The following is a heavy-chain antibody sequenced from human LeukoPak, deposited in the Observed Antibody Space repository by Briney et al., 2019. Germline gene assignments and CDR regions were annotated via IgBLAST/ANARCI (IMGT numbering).Heavy chain of an antibody. J-gene: IGHJ4*02. CDR3: ASQTSAKGFDF. CDR1: GFTFSNYW. V-gene: IGHV3-7*05. CDR2: IKPDGSEI. D-gene: IGHD2-2*01. Sequence: GGSLRLSCAASGFTFSNYWMSWVRQAPGKGLEWVANIKPDGSEINYMDSVKGRFIISRDNAKNSLYPQMNSLRAEDTAIYYCASQTSAKGFDFWGQGTLVTVSS.